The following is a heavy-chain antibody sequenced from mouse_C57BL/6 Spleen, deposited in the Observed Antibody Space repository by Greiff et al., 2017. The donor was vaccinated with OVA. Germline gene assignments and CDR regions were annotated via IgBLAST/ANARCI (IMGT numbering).Heavy chain of an antibody. Sequence: QVQLQQSGAELARPGASVKLSCKASGYTFTSYGISWVKQRTGQGLEWIGEIYPRSGNTYYNEKFKGKATLTADKSSSTAYMELLGLASEDSAVYFCASDYQGFAYWGQGTMVTVSA. D-gene: IGHD2-4*01. CDR3: ASDYQGFAY. CDR2: IYPRSGNT. V-gene: IGHV1-81*01. CDR1: GYTFTSYG. J-gene: IGHJ3*01.